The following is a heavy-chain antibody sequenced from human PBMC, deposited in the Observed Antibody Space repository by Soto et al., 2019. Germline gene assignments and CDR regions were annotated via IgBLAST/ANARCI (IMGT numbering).Heavy chain of an antibody. Sequence: QVQLVESGGGVVQPGRSLRHSCAASEFTFSNYAMHWVRQAPGKGLEWVAVISYDGSNKYYADSVKGRFTISRDNSRSTLFLQMDSLRAEDTAVYYCARDYYYAMDVWGQGTTVTVSS. V-gene: IGHV3-30-3*01. J-gene: IGHJ6*02. CDR3: ARDYYYAMDV. CDR1: EFTFSNYA. CDR2: ISYDGSNK.